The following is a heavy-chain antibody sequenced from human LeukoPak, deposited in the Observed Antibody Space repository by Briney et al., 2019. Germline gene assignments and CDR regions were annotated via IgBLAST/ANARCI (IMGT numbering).Heavy chain of an antibody. D-gene: IGHD5-12*01. J-gene: IGHJ1*01. V-gene: IGHV3-11*06. Sequence: GGSLSLSCAASGFTFSDYYMSWIRQATGKGLEWVSYINSSSSYTNYADSVKGRFTISRDNANNSLYLQMNSLRAEDTAVYYWARDRRPGGYEYFQHWGQGTLVTVSS. CDR1: GFTFSDYY. CDR3: ARDRRPGGYEYFQH. CDR2: INSSSSYT.